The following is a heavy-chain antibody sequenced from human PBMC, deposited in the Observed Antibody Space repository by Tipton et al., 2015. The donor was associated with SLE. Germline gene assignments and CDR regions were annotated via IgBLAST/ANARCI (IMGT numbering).Heavy chain of an antibody. CDR2: IYTNRDF. Sequence: TLSLTCTVSGDSISDSYWNWVRQPAGKGLEWIGRIYTNRDFNYNPPLKSRVSMSVDPSKSQFSLELTSVTAADTAVYYCARTSTYYDFWSGSYYYYYYMDVWGKGTTVTVSS. D-gene: IGHD3-3*01. J-gene: IGHJ6*03. CDR1: GDSISDSY. V-gene: IGHV4-4*07. CDR3: ARTSTYYDFWSGSYYYYYYMDV.